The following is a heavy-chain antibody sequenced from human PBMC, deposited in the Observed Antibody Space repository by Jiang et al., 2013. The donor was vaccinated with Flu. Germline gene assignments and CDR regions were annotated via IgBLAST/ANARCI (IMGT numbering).Heavy chain of an antibody. CDR3: ARGTSSGFGVVRKKRKGWFDP. CDR2: INHSGST. V-gene: IGHV4-34*01. D-gene: IGHD3-3*01. J-gene: IGHJ5*02. CDR1: GGSFSGYY. Sequence: LLKPSETLSLTCAVYGGSFSGYYWSWIRQPPGKGLEWIGEINHSGSTNYNPSLKSRVTISVDTSKNQFSLKLSSVTAADTAVYYCARGTSSGFGVVRKKRKGWFDPWGQGTLVTVSS.